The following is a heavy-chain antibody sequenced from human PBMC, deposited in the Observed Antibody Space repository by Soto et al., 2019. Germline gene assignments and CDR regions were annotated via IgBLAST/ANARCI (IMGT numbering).Heavy chain of an antibody. CDR2: INHSGST. CDR1: GGSFSRYC. CDR3: ARGVYGSGAFDY. Sequence: QVQLQQWGAGLLKPSETLSLTCAVYGGSFSRYCWSWIRQPPGKGLEWIGEINHSGSTNYNPSLKSRVTISVDTSKNQFSLKLSSVTAADTAVYYCARGVYGSGAFDYWGQGTLVTVSS. V-gene: IGHV4-34*01. J-gene: IGHJ4*02. D-gene: IGHD4-17*01.